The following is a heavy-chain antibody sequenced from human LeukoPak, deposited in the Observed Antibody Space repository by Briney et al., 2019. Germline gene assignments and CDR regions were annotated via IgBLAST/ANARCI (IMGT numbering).Heavy chain of an antibody. Sequence: GGSLRLSCAASGFTFNNYAMSWIRQAPGEGLEWVSAISGSANIINYADSVKGRFTISRDNSKNTPYLQMNSLRAEDTAIYYCANQATAASPRTFNYWGQGTLVTVSS. CDR3: ANQATAASPRTFNY. CDR2: ISGSANII. CDR1: GFTFNNYA. D-gene: IGHD1-26*01. V-gene: IGHV3-23*01. J-gene: IGHJ4*02.